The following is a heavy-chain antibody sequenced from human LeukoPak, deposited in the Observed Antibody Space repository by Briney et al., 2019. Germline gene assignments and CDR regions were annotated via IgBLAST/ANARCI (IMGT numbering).Heavy chain of an antibody. D-gene: IGHD6-13*01. V-gene: IGHV4-39*07. CDR3: ASRGSSWYNYYYYMDV. CDR2: IYYSGST. CDR1: GGSISSSSYY. J-gene: IGHJ6*03. Sequence: SETLSLTCTVSGGSISSSSYYWGWIRQPPGKGLEWIGSIYYSGSTYYNPSLKSRVTISVDTSKNQFSLKLSSVTAADTAVYYCASRGSSWYNYYYYMDVWGKGTTVTVSS.